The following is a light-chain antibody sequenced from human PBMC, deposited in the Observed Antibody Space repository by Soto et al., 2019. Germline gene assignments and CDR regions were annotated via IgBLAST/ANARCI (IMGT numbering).Light chain of an antibody. CDR1: QSVSSY. Sequence: IVLTQSPATLSLSPGERATLSCRASQSVSSYLAWYQQKPGQAPRLLTYDASNRATGIPARFSGSGSGTEFTLTISSLEPEDFAVYYCQQRSYWLTFGGGTKVEIK. V-gene: IGKV3-11*01. CDR2: DAS. CDR3: QQRSYWLT. J-gene: IGKJ4*01.